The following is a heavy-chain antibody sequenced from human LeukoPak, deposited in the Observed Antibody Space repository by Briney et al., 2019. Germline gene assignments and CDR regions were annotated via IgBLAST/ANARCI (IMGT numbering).Heavy chain of an antibody. V-gene: IGHV1-46*01. CDR3: ARGLRITMVRGVTNWFDP. CDR1: GYTFTSYY. CDR2: INPSGGST. Sequence: ASVKVSCKASGYTFTSYYMHWVRQVPGQGLEWMGIINPSGGSTSYAQKFQGRVTMTRDTSTSTVYMELSSLRSEDTAVYYCARGLRITMVRGVTNWFDPWGQGTLVTVSS. D-gene: IGHD3-10*01. J-gene: IGHJ5*02.